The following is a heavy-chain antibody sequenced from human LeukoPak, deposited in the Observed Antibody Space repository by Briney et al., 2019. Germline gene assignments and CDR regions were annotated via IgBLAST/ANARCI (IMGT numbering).Heavy chain of an antibody. Sequence: SETLSLTCTVSGGSISSHYWRWIRQPPGKGLEWMGYIFYTGSTNYNPSRKSRVTISVGTCNNQFSLMLSSVTAADTDVYYCARDGYSGTSHFDHWGQGTLVTVSS. V-gene: IGHV4-59*11. CDR1: GGSISSHY. D-gene: IGHD1-26*01. J-gene: IGHJ4*02. CDR3: ARDGYSGTSHFDH. CDR2: IFYTGST.